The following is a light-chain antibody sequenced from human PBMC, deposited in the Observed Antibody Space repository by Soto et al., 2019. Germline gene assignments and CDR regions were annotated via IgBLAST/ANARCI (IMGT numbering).Light chain of an antibody. CDR1: QSIDTY. Sequence: DIQMTQSPSSLSASFGDRVTLTCRASQSIDTYLNWYQQKPGTAPKLLMYAASTLHSGDPSRFSGSGAGTDFTLTISSLQREEFATYFCQQSHSTPYTFGQGTKLEI. V-gene: IGKV1-39*01. J-gene: IGKJ2*01. CDR3: QQSHSTPYT. CDR2: AAS.